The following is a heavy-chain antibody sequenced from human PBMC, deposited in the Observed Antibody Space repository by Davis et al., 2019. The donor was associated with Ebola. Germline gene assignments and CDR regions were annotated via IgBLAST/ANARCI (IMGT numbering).Heavy chain of an antibody. V-gene: IGHV4-34*01. CDR3: ARGSLEQWLVS. J-gene: IGHJ4*02. CDR2: INHSGSA. CDR1: GGSISSYF. Sequence: PSETLSLTCTVSGGSISSYFWSWIRQPPGKGLEWIGEINHSGSANYSPSLKSRVTISVDTSKNQFSLKLSSVTAADTAVYYCARGSLEQWLVSWGQGTLVTVSS. D-gene: IGHD6-19*01.